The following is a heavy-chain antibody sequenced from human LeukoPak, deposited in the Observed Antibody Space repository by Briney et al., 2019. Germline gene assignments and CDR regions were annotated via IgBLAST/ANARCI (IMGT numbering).Heavy chain of an antibody. CDR1: GFTFSSYA. J-gene: IGHJ4*02. CDR3: AKDGAAVTTGSYFDY. Sequence: GGSLRLSCAASGFTFSSYAMNWVRQSPGKGLEWVSPIRGSGSNTYYADSVKGRFTISRDNSKNTLYLQLNSLRAEDTAVYYCAKDGAAVTTGSYFDYWGQGTLVTVSS. CDR2: IRGSGSNT. V-gene: IGHV3-23*01. D-gene: IGHD4-11*01.